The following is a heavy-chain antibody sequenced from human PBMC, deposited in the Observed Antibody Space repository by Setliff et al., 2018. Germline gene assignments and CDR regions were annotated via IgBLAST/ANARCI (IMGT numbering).Heavy chain of an antibody. CDR2: IYSSGST. CDR1: GGSISSGDYY. J-gene: IGHJ6*03. CDR3: AREQWLDPLGYYYMDV. V-gene: IGHV4-30-4*08. Sequence: PSETLSLTCTVSGGSISSGDYYWSWIRQPPGKGLEWIGYIYSSGSTYYNPSLKSRVSISVDTSKNQFSLKLNSVTAADMAVYYCAREQWLDPLGYYYMDVWAKGTTVTVSS. D-gene: IGHD6-19*01.